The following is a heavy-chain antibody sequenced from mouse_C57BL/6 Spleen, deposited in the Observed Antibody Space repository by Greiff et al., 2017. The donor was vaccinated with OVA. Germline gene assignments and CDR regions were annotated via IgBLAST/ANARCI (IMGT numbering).Heavy chain of an antibody. Sequence: VQLQQSGAELVKPGASVKLSCTASGFNIKDYYMHWVKQRTEQGLEWIGRIDPEDGETKYAQKFQDKATITADTSSNTAYLPLSSLTSEDTAVYYCASPHSSGYHYWGQGTTLTVSS. D-gene: IGHD3-2*02. J-gene: IGHJ2*01. CDR2: IDPEDGET. V-gene: IGHV14-2*01. CDR1: GFNIKDYY. CDR3: ASPHSSGYHY.